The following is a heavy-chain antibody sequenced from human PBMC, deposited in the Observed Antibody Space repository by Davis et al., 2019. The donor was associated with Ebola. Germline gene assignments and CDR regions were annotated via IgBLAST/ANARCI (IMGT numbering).Heavy chain of an antibody. D-gene: IGHD4-17*01. CDR1: GFTLSGSA. CDR2: IRSKANSYAT. V-gene: IGHV3-73*01. Sequence: GGSLRLSCAASGFTLSGSAMHWVRQASGKGLEWVGRIRSKANSYATAYAASVKGRLTISRDDSKNTAYLQMNSLKTEDTAVYYCTGTVTTIDYWGQGTLVTVSS. CDR3: TGTVTTIDY. J-gene: IGHJ4*02.